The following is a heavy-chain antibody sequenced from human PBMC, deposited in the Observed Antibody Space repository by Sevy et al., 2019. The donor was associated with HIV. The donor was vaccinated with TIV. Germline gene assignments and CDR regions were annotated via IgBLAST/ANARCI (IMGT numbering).Heavy chain of an antibody. CDR3: ARDGSLIAAAVFYDY. J-gene: IGHJ4*02. D-gene: IGHD6-13*01. CDR1: GYTFTSYY. CDR2: INPNSGGT. V-gene: IGHV1-2*02. Sequence: ASVKVSCKASGYTFTSYYMHWVRQAPGQGLEWMGWINPNSGGTNYAQKFQGRVTMTRDTSISTAYMELSRLRSDDTAVYYCARDGSLIAAAVFYDYWGQGTLVTVSS.